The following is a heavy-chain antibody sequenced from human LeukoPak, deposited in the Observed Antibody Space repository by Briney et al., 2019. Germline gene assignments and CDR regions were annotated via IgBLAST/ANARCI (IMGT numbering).Heavy chain of an antibody. V-gene: IGHV3-74*01. D-gene: IGHD2-2*01. Sequence: PGGSLRLSCAASGFTFSSYWMHWVRQAPGKGLVWVSRINSDGSSTSYADSVKGRFTISRDNAKNTLYLQMNSLGAEDTAVYYCARVGGVPAAIGDSEEDYYYYYMDVWGKGTTVTISS. CDR2: INSDGSST. CDR3: ARVGGVPAAIGDSEEDYYYYYMDV. CDR1: GFTFSSYW. J-gene: IGHJ6*03.